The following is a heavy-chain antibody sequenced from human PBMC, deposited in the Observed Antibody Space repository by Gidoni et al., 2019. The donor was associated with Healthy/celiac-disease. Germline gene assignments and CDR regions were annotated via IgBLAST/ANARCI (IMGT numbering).Heavy chain of an antibody. CDR2: ISGRGGST. Sequence: EVQLLESGGGLVQPGGALRLSCAASGFTFSSYAMSWVRQAPGKGLECVSAISGRGGSTYYADSVKVRFTISRDNSKNTLYLQMNSLRAEDTAVYYCAKDLGYSSGCHWGQGTLVTVSS. J-gene: IGHJ4*02. CDR3: AKDLGYSSGCH. V-gene: IGHV3-23*01. CDR1: GFTFSSYA. D-gene: IGHD6-19*01.